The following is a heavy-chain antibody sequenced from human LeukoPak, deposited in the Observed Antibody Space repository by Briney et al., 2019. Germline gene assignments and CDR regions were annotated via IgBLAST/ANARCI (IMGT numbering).Heavy chain of an antibody. CDR3: ARRRYYDSTGYLD. CDR1: GFTVSSNY. V-gene: IGHV4-59*04. J-gene: IGHJ1*01. D-gene: IGHD3-22*01. CDR2: IYYSGST. Sequence: GSLRLSCAASGFTVSSNYMSWVRQAPGKGLEWVADIYYSGSTYYNPSLKSRVSISIGTSNNHFSLRLSSVTAADTALYYCARRRYYDSTGYLDWGQGTLVTVSS.